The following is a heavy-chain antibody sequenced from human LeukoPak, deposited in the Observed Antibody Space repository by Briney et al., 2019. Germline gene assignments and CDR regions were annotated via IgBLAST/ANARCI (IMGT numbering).Heavy chain of an antibody. V-gene: IGHV3-48*01. D-gene: IGHD2-2*01. CDR3: AKVSLPAAIYYYYYMDV. Sequence: PGGSLRLSCAASGFTVSSNYMSWVRQAPGKGLEWVSYISSSSSTIYYADSVKGRFTISRDNSKNTLYLQMNSLRAEDTAVYYCAKVSLPAAIYYYYYMDVWGKGTTVTVSS. J-gene: IGHJ6*03. CDR1: GFTVSSNY. CDR2: ISSSSSTI.